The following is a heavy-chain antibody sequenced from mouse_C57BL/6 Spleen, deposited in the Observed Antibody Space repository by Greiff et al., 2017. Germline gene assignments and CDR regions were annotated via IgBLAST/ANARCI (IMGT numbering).Heavy chain of an antibody. CDR1: GFSLTSYG. Sequence: VQVVESGPGLVAPSQSLSITCTVSGFSLTSYGVHWVRQPPGKGLEWLVVIWSDGSTTYNSALKSRLSISNDNSKSQVFLKMISLQTDDTAMYYCARNNYSNYWYAMDYWGQGTSGTVSS. D-gene: IGHD2-5*01. J-gene: IGHJ4*01. V-gene: IGHV2-6*02. CDR3: ARNNYSNYWYAMDY. CDR2: IWSDGST.